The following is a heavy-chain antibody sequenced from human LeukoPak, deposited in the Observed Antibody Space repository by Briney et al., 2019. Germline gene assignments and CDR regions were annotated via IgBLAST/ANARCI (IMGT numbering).Heavy chain of an antibody. D-gene: IGHD2-15*01. CDR2: ISGSGGST. CDR3: ARGPGWADCSGGSCYNNFDY. V-gene: IGHV3-23*01. CDR1: GFTFSSYA. J-gene: IGHJ4*02. Sequence: GGSLRLSCAASGFTFSSYAMSWVRQAPGKGLEWVSAISGSGGSTYYADSVKGRFTISRDNSKNTLYLQMNSLRAEDTAVYYCARGPGWADCSGGSCYNNFDYWGQGTLVTVSS.